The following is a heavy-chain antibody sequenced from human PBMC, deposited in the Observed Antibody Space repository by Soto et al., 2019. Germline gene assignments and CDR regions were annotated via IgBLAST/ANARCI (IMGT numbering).Heavy chain of an antibody. Sequence: EVQLVESGGGLVKPGGSLRLSCAASGFTFSRYSMNWVRQAPGKGLEWVSSISSSSSYIYYADSVKGRFTISRDNTKNSLYLQMNSLRAEDTAVYYCAAHAGYCSSTSCQRDYWGQGTLVTVSS. V-gene: IGHV3-21*01. CDR3: AAHAGYCSSTSCQRDY. CDR1: GFTFSRYS. CDR2: ISSSSSYI. J-gene: IGHJ4*02. D-gene: IGHD2-2*01.